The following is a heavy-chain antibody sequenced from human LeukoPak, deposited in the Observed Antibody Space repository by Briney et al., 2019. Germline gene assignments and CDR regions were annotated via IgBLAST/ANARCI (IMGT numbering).Heavy chain of an antibody. Sequence: PGGSLRLSCAASGFTFSSYAMSWVRQAPGKGLEWVSAISGSGGSTYYADSVKGRFTISRDNSKNTLYLQMNSLRAEDTAVYYCAAYCGGDCYPQRSLGMDVWGQGTTVTVSS. V-gene: IGHV3-23*01. CDR1: GFTFSSYA. D-gene: IGHD2-21*02. CDR2: ISGSGGST. J-gene: IGHJ6*02. CDR3: AAYCGGDCYPQRSLGMDV.